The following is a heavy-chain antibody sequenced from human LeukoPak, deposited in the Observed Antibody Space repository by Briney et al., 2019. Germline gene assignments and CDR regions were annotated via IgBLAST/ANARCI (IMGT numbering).Heavy chain of an antibody. J-gene: IGHJ5*02. CDR2: ISGSGGRT. D-gene: IGHD3-10*01. CDR1: GFTFSSYG. V-gene: IGHV3-23*01. CDR3: AKGYYGSGSYGWFDP. Sequence: GGSLRLSCAASGFTFSSYGMSWVRQAPGKGLEWVSAISGSGGRTYHADSVKGRFTISRDNSKSTLYLQMNSLRAEDTAVYYCAKGYYGSGSYGWFDPWGQGTLVTVSS.